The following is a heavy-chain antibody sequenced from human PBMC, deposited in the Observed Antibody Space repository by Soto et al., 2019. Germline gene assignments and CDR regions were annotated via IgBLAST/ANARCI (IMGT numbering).Heavy chain of an antibody. D-gene: IGHD6-19*01. Sequence: PSETLSLTCAVSGGSVSSSNWWSWVRQPPGKGLEWIGEIYHSGSFHYNPSLKSRVTISVDKSKNQFSLKLTSVSAADTAVYYCARCRISVAAVDPWGQGTLVTVSS. V-gene: IGHV4-4*02. CDR1: GGSVSSSNW. CDR3: ARCRISVAAVDP. J-gene: IGHJ5*02. CDR2: IYHSGSF.